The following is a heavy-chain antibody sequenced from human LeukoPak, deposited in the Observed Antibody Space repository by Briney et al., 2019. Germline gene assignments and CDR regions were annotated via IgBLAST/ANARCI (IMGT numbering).Heavy chain of an antibody. CDR2: ISGDGVFA. Sequence: GGSLRLSCAASGFTLSTYSMNWVRQAPGKGLEWVSGISGDGVFAYYADSVKGRFAISRDNSRSTVYLHMSSLRAEDTAVYYCAKDFGRNLGGPGSWGRGTLVTVSS. D-gene: IGHD3-10*01. CDR3: AKDFGRNLGGPGS. V-gene: IGHV3-23*01. J-gene: IGHJ5*02. CDR1: GFTLSTYS.